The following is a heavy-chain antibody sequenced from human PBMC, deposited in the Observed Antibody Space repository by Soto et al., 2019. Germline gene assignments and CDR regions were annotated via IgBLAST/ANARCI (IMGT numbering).Heavy chain of an antibody. CDR1: GGTFSSST. J-gene: IGHJ2*01. CDR2: IIPIFGTA. Sequence: QVQLVQSGAAVKKPGSSVTVSCKASGGTFSSSTISWVRQAPGQGLEWMGGIIPIFGTANYAQKFQGRVAITADESQSTAYMEVSSLRSEDTAVYDCARGNHMWLQLWYVDLWGRGTLLVVSS. CDR3: ARGNHMWLQLWYVDL. D-gene: IGHD6-19*01. V-gene: IGHV1-69*12.